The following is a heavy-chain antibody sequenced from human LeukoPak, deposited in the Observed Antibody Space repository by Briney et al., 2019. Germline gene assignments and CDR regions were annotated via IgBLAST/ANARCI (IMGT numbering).Heavy chain of an antibody. CDR1: GGSISSGSYY. Sequence: PSETLSLTCTVSGGSISSGSYYWSWIRQPAGKGLEWIGRIYTSGSTNYNPSLKSRVTISVDTSKNQFSLKLSSVTAADTAVYYCARESGAETYYYDSSGYYDYWGQGTLVTVSS. CDR2: IYTSGST. CDR3: ARESGAETYYYDSSGYYDY. J-gene: IGHJ4*02. V-gene: IGHV4-61*02. D-gene: IGHD3-22*01.